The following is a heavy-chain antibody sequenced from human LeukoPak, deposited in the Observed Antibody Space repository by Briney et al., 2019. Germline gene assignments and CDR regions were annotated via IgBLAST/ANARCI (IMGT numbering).Heavy chain of an antibody. D-gene: IGHD3-3*01. CDR3: ARLGIFGSFAWFDP. J-gene: IGHJ5*02. CDR2: IYYSGST. Sequence: SETLSLTCTVSGGSISSSSYYWGWIRQPPGKGLEWIGSIYYSGSTYYNPSLKSRVTISVDTSKNQFSLKLSSVTAADTAVYYCARLGIFGSFAWFDPWGQGTLVTVSS. V-gene: IGHV4-39*01. CDR1: GGSISSSSYY.